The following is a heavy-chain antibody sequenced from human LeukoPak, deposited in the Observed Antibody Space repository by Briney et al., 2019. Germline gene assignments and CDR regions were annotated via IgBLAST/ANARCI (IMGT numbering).Heavy chain of an antibody. CDR3: ARDNSGSYYDYYYGMDV. CDR2: IYSGGST. V-gene: IGHV3-66*01. J-gene: IGHJ6*02. D-gene: IGHD1-26*01. CDR1: GFTFSSYE. Sequence: GGSLRLSCAASGFTFSSYEMNWVRQAPGKGLEWVSVIYSGGSTYYADSVKGRFTISRDNSKNTLYLQMNSLRAEDTAVYYCARDNSGSYYDYYYGMDVWGQGTTVTVSS.